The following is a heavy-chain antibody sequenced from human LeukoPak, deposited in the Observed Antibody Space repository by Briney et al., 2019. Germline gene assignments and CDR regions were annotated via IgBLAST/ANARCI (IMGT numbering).Heavy chain of an antibody. Sequence: GGSLRLSCAASGFTFSKSWMNWVRQVPGKGLVWVARIYNDGASTNYADSVKGRFTISRDNAANTLFLQMSSLRAEETAVYYCAREKDNHGDPGPLDAWGQGDLVTVSS. V-gene: IGHV3-74*01. CDR2: IYNDGAST. CDR3: AREKDNHGDPGPLDA. D-gene: IGHD4-17*01. J-gene: IGHJ5*02. CDR1: GFTFSKSW.